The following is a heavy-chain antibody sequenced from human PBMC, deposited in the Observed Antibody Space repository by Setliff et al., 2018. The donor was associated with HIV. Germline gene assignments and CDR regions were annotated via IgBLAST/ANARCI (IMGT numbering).Heavy chain of an antibody. CDR2: IYPGDSDA. Sequence: GESLKISCKGSGYSFSSYWIGWVRQMPGEGLEWMGIIYPGDSDARCSPSFQGQVAISADKSITTAYLQWSSLKASDTAMYYCATGPNTGRYRYAFDFWDQGTLVTVSS. V-gene: IGHV5-51*01. CDR3: ATGPNTGRYRYAFDF. J-gene: IGHJ3*01. CDR1: GYSFSSYW. D-gene: IGHD1-26*01.